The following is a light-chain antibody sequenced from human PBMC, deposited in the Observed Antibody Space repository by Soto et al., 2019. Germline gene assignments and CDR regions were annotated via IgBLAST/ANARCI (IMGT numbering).Light chain of an antibody. CDR3: HQYNSYPWT. CDR1: QDVSQW. CDR2: KAS. Sequence: DIHMTQSPSTLSASVGDTVTITCRASQDVSQWLAWYQERPGKPPKLLIYKASSLYSGVPSRFSGSASGTEFTLTISSLQPDDFAIYYCHQYNSYPWTFGQGTKVDIK. J-gene: IGKJ1*01. V-gene: IGKV1-5*03.